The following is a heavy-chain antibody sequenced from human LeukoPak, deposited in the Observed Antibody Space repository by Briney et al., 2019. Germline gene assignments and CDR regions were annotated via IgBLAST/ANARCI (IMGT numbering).Heavy chain of an antibody. D-gene: IGHD3-10*01. CDR2: ISTGGVST. CDR3: ARDSITMVRGGERYYYYGMDV. J-gene: IGHJ6*02. Sequence: GGSLRLSCAASGLSSSTSAMNWVRRAPGKGLEWVSGISTGGVSTYYADSVKGRFTISRDNAKNSLYLQMNSLRAEDTAVYYCARDSITMVRGGERYYYYGMDVWGQGTTVTVSS. V-gene: IGHV3-23*01. CDR1: GLSSSTSA.